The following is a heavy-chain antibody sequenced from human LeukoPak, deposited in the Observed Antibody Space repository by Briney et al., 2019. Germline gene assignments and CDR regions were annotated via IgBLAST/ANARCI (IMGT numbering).Heavy chain of an antibody. CDR2: ISSSGSTI. Sequence: HGGSLILSGAASGFTFSDYYMSWIRPAPGKGLEWVSYISSSGSTIYYADSVKRRFTISRDNANNSLYLQMNSLRAEDTAVYYCAREGYDSSAWGQGTLVTVSS. CDR3: AREGYDSSA. V-gene: IGHV3-11*01. CDR1: GFTFSDYY. D-gene: IGHD3-22*01. J-gene: IGHJ5*02.